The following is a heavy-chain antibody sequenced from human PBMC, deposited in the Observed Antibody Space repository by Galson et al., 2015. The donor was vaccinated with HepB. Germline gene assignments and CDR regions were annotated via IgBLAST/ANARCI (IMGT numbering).Heavy chain of an antibody. D-gene: IGHD6-13*01. J-gene: IGHJ4*02. CDR2: ITPMFGTA. CDR1: GGTFSRYA. Sequence: SVKVSCKASGGTFSRYAISWVRQAPGHGLEWMGGITPMFGTANYTQKFQGRVTITADESTSTVYMELSSLRSEDTAVYYCAREGRAAVLNPVDYWGQGTLVIVSS. V-gene: IGHV1-69*13. CDR3: AREGRAAVLNPVDY.